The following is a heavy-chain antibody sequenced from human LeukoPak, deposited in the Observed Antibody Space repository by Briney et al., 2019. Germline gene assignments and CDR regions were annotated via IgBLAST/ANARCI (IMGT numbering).Heavy chain of an antibody. Sequence: SETLSLTCTVSGGSLSSGDYYWSWIRQPPGKGLEWIGYIYYSGSTYYNPSLKSRVTISVDTSKNQFSLKLSSVTAADTAVYYCARDRGDYGGNSGDAFDIWGQGTMVTVSS. D-gene: IGHD4-23*01. J-gene: IGHJ3*02. CDR1: GGSLSSGDYY. CDR2: IYYSGST. CDR3: ARDRGDYGGNSGDAFDI. V-gene: IGHV4-30-4*01.